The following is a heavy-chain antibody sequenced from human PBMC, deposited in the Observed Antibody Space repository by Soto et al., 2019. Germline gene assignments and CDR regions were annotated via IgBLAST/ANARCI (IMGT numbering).Heavy chain of an antibody. CDR1: GLTVSSNQ. CDR3: ARVYDFWSGYSEGAFDI. J-gene: IGHJ3*02. CDR2: SYSGGNT. D-gene: IGHD3-3*01. V-gene: IGHV3-66*01. Sequence: EVRLVESGGGLVQPGGSLRLSCEVSGLTVSSNQMSWVRQAPGKGPEWVSVSYSGGNTNYADSVKGRFTISRDNSKNTLYLQMNSLRPEDTAVYHCARVYDFWSGYSEGAFDIWGQGTMVTVSS.